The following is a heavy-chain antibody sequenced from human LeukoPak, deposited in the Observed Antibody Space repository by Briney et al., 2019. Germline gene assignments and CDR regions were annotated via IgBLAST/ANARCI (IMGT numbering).Heavy chain of an antibody. CDR2: FNHNSGGT. V-gene: IGHV1-2*02. J-gene: IGHJ4*02. CDR3: ARGRDIAARPFDY. CDR1: GYTFTGYH. Sequence: ASVKVSCKASGYTFTGYHIHWVRQAPGQGLEWMGWFNHNSGGTNYVQRFQDRVTMNMDTSISTAYMELSSLRSDHTAVYHCARGRDIAARPFDYWGQGTLVTVSS. D-gene: IGHD6-6*01.